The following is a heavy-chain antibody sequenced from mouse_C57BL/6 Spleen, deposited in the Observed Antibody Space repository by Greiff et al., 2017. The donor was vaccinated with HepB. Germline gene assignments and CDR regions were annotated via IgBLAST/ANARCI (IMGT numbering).Heavy chain of an antibody. D-gene: IGHD1-1*01. CDR2: IYPGSGST. V-gene: IGHV1-55*01. CDR1: GYTFTSYW. J-gene: IGHJ3*02. CDR3: AREDHYYGSTQ. Sequence: QVQLQQPGAELVKPGASVKMSCKASGYTFTSYWITWVKQRPGQGLEWIGDIYPGSGSTNYNEKFKSKATRTVDTSSSTAYMQLSSLTSEDSAVYYCAREDHYYGSTQWGQGTLVTVSA.